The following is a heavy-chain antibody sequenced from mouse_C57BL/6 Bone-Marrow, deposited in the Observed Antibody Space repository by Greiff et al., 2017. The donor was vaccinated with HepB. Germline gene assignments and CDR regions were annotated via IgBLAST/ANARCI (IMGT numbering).Heavy chain of an antibody. CDR3: TSYWVAY. CDR2: IDPENGDT. Sequence: VQLKESGAELVRPGASVKLSCTASGFNIKDDYMHWVKQRPEQGLEWIGWIDPENGDTEYASKFQGKATITADTSSNTAYLQLSSLTSEDTAVYYCTSYWVAYCGQGTLVTVSA. J-gene: IGHJ3*01. V-gene: IGHV14-4*01. CDR1: GFNIKDDY.